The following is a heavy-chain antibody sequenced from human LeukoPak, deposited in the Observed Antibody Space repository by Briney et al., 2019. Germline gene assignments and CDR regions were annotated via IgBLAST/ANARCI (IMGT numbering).Heavy chain of an antibody. Sequence: GASVKVSCKASGYNLYDYRMHWVRQAPGQGLEWVGWINANSGGANYAQEFQGRVTMTRDTSISTAYMELSRLRSDDTAVYYCARYPLGYSGYLKDWGQGTLVTVSS. J-gene: IGHJ4*02. V-gene: IGHV1-2*02. CDR3: ARYPLGYSGYLKD. CDR1: GYNLYDYR. D-gene: IGHD5-12*01. CDR2: INANSGGA.